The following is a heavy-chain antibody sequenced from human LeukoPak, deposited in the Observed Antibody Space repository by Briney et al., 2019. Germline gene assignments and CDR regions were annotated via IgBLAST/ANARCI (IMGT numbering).Heavy chain of an antibody. D-gene: IGHD1-26*01. CDR3: ARDRGGELQLYYFDY. CDR2: IIPILGIA. J-gene: IGHJ4*02. V-gene: IGHV1-69*04. Sequence: ASVKVSCKASGGTFSSYAISWVRQAPGQGLEWMGRIIPILGIANYAQKFQGRVTITADKSTSTAYMELSSLRSEDTAVYYCARDRGGELQLYYFDYWGQGTLVTVSS. CDR1: GGTFSSYA.